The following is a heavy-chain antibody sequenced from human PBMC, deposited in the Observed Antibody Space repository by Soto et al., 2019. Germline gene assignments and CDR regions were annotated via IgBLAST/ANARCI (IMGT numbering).Heavy chain of an antibody. CDR3: VRDGTKTLRDWFDP. J-gene: IGHJ5*02. Sequence: SETLSLTCAVSGGSISSGGYSWSWIRKSAGKGLEWIGRIYATGTTDYNPSLKSRVMMSVDTSKKQFSLKLRSVTAADTAVYYCVRDGTKTLRDWFDPWGQGISVTVSS. CDR1: GGSISSGGYS. D-gene: IGHD1-1*01. V-gene: IGHV4-61*02. CDR2: IYATGTT.